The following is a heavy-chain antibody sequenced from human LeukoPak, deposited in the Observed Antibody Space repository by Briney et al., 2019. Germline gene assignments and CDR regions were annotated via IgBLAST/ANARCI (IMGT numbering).Heavy chain of an antibody. CDR1: GGSISSGSYY. CDR3: ARGTTERRPYNYFDY. V-gene: IGHV4-61*02. CDR2: IYTSGST. Sequence: PSETLSLTCTVSGGSISSGSYYWSWIRQPAGKGLEWIGRIYTSGSTNYNPSLKSRVTISVDTSKNQFSLKLSSVTAADTAVYYCARGTTERRPYNYFDYWGQGTLVTVSS. D-gene: IGHD1-1*01. J-gene: IGHJ4*02.